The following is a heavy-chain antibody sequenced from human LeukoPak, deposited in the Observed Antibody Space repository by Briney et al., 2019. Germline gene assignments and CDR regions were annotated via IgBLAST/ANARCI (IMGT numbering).Heavy chain of an antibody. CDR1: GFTFSSYG. CDR2: IRYDGSNK. J-gene: IGHJ4*02. CDR3: AKDLPGIAAAGFDY. Sequence: PGGSLRLSCAASGFTFSSYGMHWVRQAPGKGLEWVAFIRYDGSNKYYADSVKGRFIISRDNSKNTLYLQMNSLRAEDTAVYYCAKDLPGIAAAGFDYWGQGTLVTVSS. D-gene: IGHD6-13*01. V-gene: IGHV3-30*02.